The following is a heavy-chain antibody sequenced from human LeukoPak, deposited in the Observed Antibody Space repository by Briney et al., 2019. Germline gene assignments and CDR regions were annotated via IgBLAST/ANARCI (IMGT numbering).Heavy chain of an antibody. CDR2: IWYDGSNK. D-gene: IGHD3-22*01. Sequence: GGSLRLSCAASGFTFSSYGMHWVRQAPGKGLEWVAVIWYDGSNKYYADSVKGRFTISRDNSKNTLYLQINSLRAEDTAVYYCARDRARYYFDSSVYSRIYFDYWGQGTLVIVSS. J-gene: IGHJ4*02. CDR1: GFTFSSYG. CDR3: ARDRARYYFDSSVYSRIYFDY. V-gene: IGHV3-33*01.